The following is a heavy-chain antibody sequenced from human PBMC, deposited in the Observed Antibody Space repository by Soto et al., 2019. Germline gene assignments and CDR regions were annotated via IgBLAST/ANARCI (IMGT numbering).Heavy chain of an antibody. J-gene: IGHJ4*02. CDR3: ARDRYGDSNFDS. Sequence: GGSLRLSCAASGFTFSSYSMNWVRQAPGKGLEWVSFIGSSFSTKDYAESVKGRFTISRDNAMNSLYLQMNCLRAEDTAVYYCARDRYGDSNFDSWGKGTLVTVSS. CDR2: IGSSFSTK. D-gene: IGHD4-17*01. CDR1: GFTFSSYS. V-gene: IGHV3-48*01.